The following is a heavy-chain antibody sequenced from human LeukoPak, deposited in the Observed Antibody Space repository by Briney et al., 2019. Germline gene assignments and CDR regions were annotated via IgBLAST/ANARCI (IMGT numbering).Heavy chain of an antibody. J-gene: IGHJ5*02. CDR3: ARGDIVVLPAGIPHNWFDP. CDR1: GYSFTGYY. D-gene: IGHD2-2*02. V-gene: IGHV1-2*02. CDR2: INPNSGGT. Sequence: ASVKVSCKASGYSFTGYYIHWVRQAPGQGLEWMGWINPNSGGTNYAQKFQGRVTMTRDTSISTAYLELSRLRSDDTAVYYCARGDIVVLPAGIPHNWFDPWGQGTLVTVSS.